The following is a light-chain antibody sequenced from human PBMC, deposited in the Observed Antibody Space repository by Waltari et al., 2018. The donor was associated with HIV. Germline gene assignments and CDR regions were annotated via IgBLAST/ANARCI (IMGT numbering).Light chain of an antibody. CDR3: SSYTISSTLV. J-gene: IGLJ2*01. V-gene: IGLV2-14*01. Sequence: QSALTQPASVSGSPGQSITISCAGTSRDVGGYKFVSWYQQHPGKAPKLMIYEVSTRPSGVSNRFSGSKSGNTASLTISGLQAEDEADYYCSSYTISSTLVFGGGTKLTVL. CDR1: SRDVGGYKF. CDR2: EVS.